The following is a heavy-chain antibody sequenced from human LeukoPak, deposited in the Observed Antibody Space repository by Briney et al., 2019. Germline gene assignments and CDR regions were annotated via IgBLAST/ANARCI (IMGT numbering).Heavy chain of an antibody. V-gene: IGHV3-21*01. CDR1: GFIFSNYI. CDR3: ARSYEGSGFSD. D-gene: IGHD3-3*01. J-gene: IGHJ4*02. CDR2: ITNSSRYT. Sequence: GGSLRLSCAAPGFIFSNYIMNWVRQAPGKGLEWVSSITNSSRYTYYADSVKGRFTISRDNAKNSLYLQMNSLRAEDTAVYYCARSYEGSGFSDWGQGTLVTVSS.